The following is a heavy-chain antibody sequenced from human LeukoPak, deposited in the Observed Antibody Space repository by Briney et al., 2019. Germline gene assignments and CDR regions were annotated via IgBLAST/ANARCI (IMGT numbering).Heavy chain of an antibody. J-gene: IGHJ5*02. CDR3: ARHQTLLPMPLT. CDR1: GGSISSYY. V-gene: IGHV4-4*09. D-gene: IGHD2-2*01. CDR2: IYTSGST. Sequence: SETLSLTCTVSGGSISSYYWSWIRQPPGKGLEWIGYIYTSGSTNYNPSLKSRVTISVDTSKNQFSLKLSSVTAADTAVYYCARHQTLLPMPLTWGQGTLVTASS.